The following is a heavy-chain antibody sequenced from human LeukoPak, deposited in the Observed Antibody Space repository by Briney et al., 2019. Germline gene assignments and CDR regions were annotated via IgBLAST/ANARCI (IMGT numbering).Heavy chain of an antibody. Sequence: PGGSLRLSCAASGFTFSSYAMHWVRQAPGKVLEYVSAISSNGGSTYYANSVKGRFTISRDNSKNTLYLQMNSLRPEDTAVYYCAKGGASVTRYVDYWGQGTLVTVSS. J-gene: IGHJ4*02. V-gene: IGHV3-64*01. CDR2: ISSNGGST. CDR3: AKGGASVTRYVDY. D-gene: IGHD4-17*01. CDR1: GFTFSSYA.